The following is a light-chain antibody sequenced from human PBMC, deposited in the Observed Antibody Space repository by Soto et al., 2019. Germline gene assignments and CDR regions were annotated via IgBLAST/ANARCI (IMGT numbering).Light chain of an antibody. CDR2: DDG. Sequence: SYELTQPPSVSVAPGQTARITCGGNNIGTKSVHWYQQKPGQAPVLVVYDDGDRPSGIPERFSGSNSGTTATLTISWVEAGDGADYYCQVWDSSGGHVVFGGGTKLTVL. CDR3: QVWDSSGGHVV. CDR1: NIGTKS. V-gene: IGLV3-21*02. J-gene: IGLJ2*01.